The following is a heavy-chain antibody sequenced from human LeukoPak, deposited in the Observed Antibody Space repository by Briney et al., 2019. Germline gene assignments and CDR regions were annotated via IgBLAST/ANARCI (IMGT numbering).Heavy chain of an antibody. CDR2: IGGGGGGT. CDR3: ARNDFGSGWLGDY. CDR1: GFTFSNAW. Sequence: GGSLRLSCAASGFTFSNAWMTWVRQAPGKGLGWVSTIGGGGGGTYYADSVKGRFTISRDTSKNTLFLQMNSLRAEDTAVYYCARNDFGSGWLGDYWGQGTLVTVFS. V-gene: IGHV3-23*01. D-gene: IGHD6-19*01. J-gene: IGHJ4*02.